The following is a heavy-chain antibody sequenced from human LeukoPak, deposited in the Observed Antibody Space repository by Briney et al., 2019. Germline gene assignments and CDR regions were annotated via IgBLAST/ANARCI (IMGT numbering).Heavy chain of an antibody. CDR3: ARQSVVVVAATEAWFDY. J-gene: IGHJ4*02. V-gene: IGHV4-39*01. Sequence: SETLSLTCTVSGGSISSSSYYWGWIRQPPGKGLEWIGSIYYSGSTYYNPSLKSRVTISVDTPKNQFSLKLSSVTAADTAVYYCARQSVVVVAATEAWFDYWGQGTLVTVSS. CDR1: GGSISSSSYY. D-gene: IGHD2-15*01. CDR2: IYYSGST.